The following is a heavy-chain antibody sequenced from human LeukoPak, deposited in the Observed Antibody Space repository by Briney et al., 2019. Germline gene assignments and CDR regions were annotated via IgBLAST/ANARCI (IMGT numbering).Heavy chain of an antibody. J-gene: IGHJ4*02. CDR2: FKSKTDGGTI. V-gene: IGHV3-15*01. Sequence: GGSLRLSCAASGFTFSNAWMSWVRQAPGKGLEWVGRFKSKTDGGTIDYAAPVKGRFTISRDDSKNTLYLQMNSLKTEDTAVYYCTTSPYCSGGSCDDYWGQGTLVTVSS. CDR3: TTSPYCSGGSCDDY. CDR1: GFTFSNAW. D-gene: IGHD2-15*01.